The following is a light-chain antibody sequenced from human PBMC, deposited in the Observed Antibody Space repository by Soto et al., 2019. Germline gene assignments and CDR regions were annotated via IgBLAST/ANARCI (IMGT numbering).Light chain of an antibody. V-gene: IGLV2-8*01. Sequence: QSALTQPHSASGSPGQSVTISCTGTSSDVGGYNYVSWYQQHPGKAPKLMIHEVSKRPSGVPDRCSGFKSGNTASLTVSWLQAEGEAAYYCSSYAGSNNVVFGVGTKLTVL. J-gene: IGLJ2*01. CDR2: EVS. CDR3: SSYAGSNNVV. CDR1: SSDVGGYNY.